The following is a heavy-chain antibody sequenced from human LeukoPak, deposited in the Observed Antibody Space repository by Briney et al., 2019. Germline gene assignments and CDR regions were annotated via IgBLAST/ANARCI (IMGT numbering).Heavy chain of an antibody. CDR2: INPNSGGT. CDR1: GYTFTGYY. D-gene: IGHD1-14*01. J-gene: IGHJ4*02. V-gene: IGHV1-2*02. CDR3: AKDHTIRSFDS. Sequence: ASVKVSCKASGYTFTGYYMHWVRQAPGQGLEWMGWINPNSGGTNYAQKFQGRATMTRDRSISTAYMELSRLRSDDTAVYYCAKDHTIRSFDSWGQGTLVTVSS.